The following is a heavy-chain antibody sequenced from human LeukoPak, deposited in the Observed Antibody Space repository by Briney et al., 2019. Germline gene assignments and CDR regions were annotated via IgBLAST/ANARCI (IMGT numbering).Heavy chain of an antibody. D-gene: IGHD2-2*01. CDR2: ISSSSSYI. V-gene: IGHV3-21*01. CDR3: ARDEVLVPAAMPVGPDY. J-gene: IGHJ4*02. CDR1: GFTFSSYS. Sequence: GGSLRLSCAASGFTFSSYSMNWVRQAPGKGLEWVSSISSSSSYIYYADSVKGRFTISRDNAKNSLYLQMNSLRAEDTAVYYCARDEVLVPAAMPVGPDYWGQGTLVTVSS.